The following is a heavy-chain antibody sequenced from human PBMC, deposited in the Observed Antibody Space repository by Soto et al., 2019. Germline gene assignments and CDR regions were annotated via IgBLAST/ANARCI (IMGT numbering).Heavy chain of an antibody. CDR2: IWYDGSNK. CDR1: GFTFSSYG. D-gene: IGHD2-15*01. Sequence: QVQLVESGGGVVQPGRSLRLSCAASGFTFSSYGMHWVRQAPGKGLEWVAVIWYDGSNKYYADSVKGRFTISRDNSKNTLYLQMNSLRAEDTAVYYCARDLPYCSSGSCLGYFDYWGQGTLVTVSS. CDR3: ARDLPYCSSGSCLGYFDY. V-gene: IGHV3-33*01. J-gene: IGHJ4*02.